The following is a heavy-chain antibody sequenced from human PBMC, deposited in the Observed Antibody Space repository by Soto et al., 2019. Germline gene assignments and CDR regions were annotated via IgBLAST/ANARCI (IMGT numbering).Heavy chain of an antibody. V-gene: IGHV3-23*01. J-gene: IGHJ2*01. D-gene: IGHD1-20*01. CDR1: GLNFASYA. CDR3: AKSITAATRYFDL. CDR2: TSGDAANT. Sequence: EVQLLESGGGLVQSGGSLRLSCAASGLNFASYAMTWIRQAPGKGLEWVSATSGDAANTQYADSVKGRFTMSRDNSQNTLYLQMNSLRAEDTAVYFCAKSITAATRYFDLWGRGTLVTVSS.